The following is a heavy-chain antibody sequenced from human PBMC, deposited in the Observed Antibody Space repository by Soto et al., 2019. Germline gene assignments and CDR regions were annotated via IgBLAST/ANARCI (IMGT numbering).Heavy chain of an antibody. D-gene: IGHD1-26*01. V-gene: IGHV4-34*01. Sequence: SETLSLTCAVYGGSFSGYIWTWIRQTPGKGLQWIGQINHSGSSIYNPSLKNRVTISTMSNNKFSLELSSVTAADTAVYYCTRGLFSGSSYSGSWYYFDSWGQGTMVTVS. CDR3: TRGLFSGSSYSGSWYYFDS. CDR1: GGSFSGYI. CDR2: INHSGSS. J-gene: IGHJ4*02.